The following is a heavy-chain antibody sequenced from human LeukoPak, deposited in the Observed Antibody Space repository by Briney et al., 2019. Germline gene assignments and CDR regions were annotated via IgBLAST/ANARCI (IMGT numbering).Heavy chain of an antibody. CDR1: GHTLTELF. CDR3: TLQRISFLNYFDP. V-gene: IGHV1-24*01. D-gene: IGHD2/OR15-2a*01. Sequence: ASVKVSCKVSGHTLTELFMHWVRQAPGKGLEWMGGFDPEAGETTYAQKFQGRVTMTKDTSTHTGYMELSSLRSDDTAVYYCTLQRISFLNYFDPWGQGTLVTVSS. CDR2: FDPEAGET. J-gene: IGHJ5*02.